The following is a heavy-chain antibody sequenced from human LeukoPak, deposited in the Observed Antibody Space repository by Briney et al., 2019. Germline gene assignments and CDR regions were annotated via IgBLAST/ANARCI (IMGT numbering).Heavy chain of an antibody. D-gene: IGHD4-17*01. CDR1: GFTFSSYW. CDR3: AKVALREGYFDY. J-gene: IGHJ4*02. Sequence: GGSLRLSCAASGFTFSSYWMNWARQAPGKGLEWVASINHNGNVNYYVDSVKGRFTISRDNSKNTLYLQMNSLRAEDTAVYYCAKVALREGYFDYWGQGTLVTVSS. V-gene: IGHV3-7*03. CDR2: INHNGNVN.